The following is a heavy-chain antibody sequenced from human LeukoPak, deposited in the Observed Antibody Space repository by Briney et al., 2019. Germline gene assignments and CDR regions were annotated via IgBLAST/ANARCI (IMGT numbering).Heavy chain of an antibody. CDR3: ARYSSSWHSGYYYYYGMDV. CDR1: GGSISGYY. D-gene: IGHD6-13*01. CDR2: IYTTGST. Sequence: SETLSLTCTVSGGSISGYYWSWIRQPAGKGLEWIGRIYTTGSTNYNPSLKSRVTMSVDTSKNQFSLKLSSVTAADTAVYYCARYSSSWHSGYYYYYGMDVWGQGTTVTVSS. J-gene: IGHJ6*02. V-gene: IGHV4-4*07.